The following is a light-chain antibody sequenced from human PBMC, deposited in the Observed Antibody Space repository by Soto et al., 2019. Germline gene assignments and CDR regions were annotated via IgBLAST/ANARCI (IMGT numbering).Light chain of an antibody. CDR3: QTWGSGIVV. CDR2: LNSDGSH. J-gene: IGLJ2*01. V-gene: IGLV4-69*01. CDR1: SGHSNYA. Sequence: QPVLTRSPSASASLGASVKLTCTLSSGHSNYAIAWHQQQSEKGPRYLMKLNSDGSHSKGDGIPDRFSGSSSGAERYLTISSLQSEDEADYYCQTWGSGIVVFGGGTKLTVL.